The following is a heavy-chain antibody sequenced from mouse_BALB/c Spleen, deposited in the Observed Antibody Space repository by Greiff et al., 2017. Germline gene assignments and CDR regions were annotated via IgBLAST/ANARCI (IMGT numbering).Heavy chain of an antibody. V-gene: IGHV5-17*02. CDR1: GFTFGSFG. CDR3: ARTYGNYVGYAMDY. J-gene: IGHJ4*01. CDR2: ISSGSSTI. D-gene: IGHD2-10*02. Sequence: EVQLQESGGGLVQPGGSRKLSCAASGFTFGSFGMHWVRQAPEKGLEWVAYISSGSSTIYYADTVKGRFTISRDNPKNTLFLQMTSLRSEDTAMYYCARTYGNYVGYAMDYWGQGTSVTVSS.